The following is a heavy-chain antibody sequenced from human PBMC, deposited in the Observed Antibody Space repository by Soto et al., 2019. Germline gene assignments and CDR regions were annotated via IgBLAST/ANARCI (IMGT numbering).Heavy chain of an antibody. CDR3: ATVTTYPNHRNYYYYYYMDV. CDR1: GYTFTSYD. D-gene: IGHD4-4*01. J-gene: IGHJ6*03. V-gene: IGHV1-8*01. CDR2: MNPNSGNT. Sequence: QVQLVQSGAEVKKPGASVKVSCKASGYTFTSYDINWVRQATGQGLEWMGWMNPNSGNTGYAQKFQGRVTMTRNTSISTAYMELSSLSSEDTAVYYCATVTTYPNHRNYYYYYYMDVWGKGTTVTVSS.